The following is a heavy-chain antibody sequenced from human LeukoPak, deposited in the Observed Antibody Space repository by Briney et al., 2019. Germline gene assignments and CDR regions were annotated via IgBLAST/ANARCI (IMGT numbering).Heavy chain of an antibody. Sequence: SETLSLPCTVSWAPVSDSLSYWGWVRHPPGKGLEGVANVYYTGSTYYNPSLKSRVTMSVDTSKNQFSLKMTSVTAADTAIYYCARLTKGRYFDYIFAFWGQGILVTVSS. CDR1: WAPVSDSLSY. CDR3: ARLTKGRYFDYIFAF. D-gene: IGHD3-9*01. V-gene: IGHV4-39*01. J-gene: IGHJ4*02. CDR2: VYYTGST.